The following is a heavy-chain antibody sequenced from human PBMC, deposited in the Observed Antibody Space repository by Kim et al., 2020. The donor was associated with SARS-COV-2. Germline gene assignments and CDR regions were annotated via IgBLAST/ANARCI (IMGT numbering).Heavy chain of an antibody. CDR1: GYTFDNYW. Sequence: GESLKISCKGSGYTFDNYWIAWVRQMPGKGLEWMGIIWPGDSDTTYSPSFQGQVTISADRSITTAYLQWSSLTASDTAMYYCARRGYSYGFDSWGQGTLVTVSS. J-gene: IGHJ5*01. CDR3: ARRGYSYGFDS. D-gene: IGHD5-18*01. CDR2: IWPGDSDT. V-gene: IGHV5-51*01.